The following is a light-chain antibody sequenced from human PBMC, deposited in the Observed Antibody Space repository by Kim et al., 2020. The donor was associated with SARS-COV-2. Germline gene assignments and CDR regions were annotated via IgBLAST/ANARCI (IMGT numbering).Light chain of an antibody. CDR3: CSFAGGSTFAL. J-gene: IGLJ2*01. V-gene: IGLV2-23*02. Sequence: QSALTQPASVSGSPGQSITISCTGATSNIGTYNLVSWYQHHPGNAPKVIIYEIDKRPSGISHRFSASKSGNTASLTISGLQAEDEATYYCCSFAGGSTFALFGGGTQLTVL. CDR1: TSNIGTYNL. CDR2: EID.